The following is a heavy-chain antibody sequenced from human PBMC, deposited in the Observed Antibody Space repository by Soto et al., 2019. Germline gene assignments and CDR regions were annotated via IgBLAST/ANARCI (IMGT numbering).Heavy chain of an antibody. V-gene: IGHV1-3*01. CDR1: GYTFTSYA. Sequence: ASVKVSCKASGYTFTSYAMHWVRQAPGQRLEWMGWINAGNGNTKYSQKFQGRVTITRGTSASTAYMELSSLRSEDTAVYYCARSNCSSTSCYHYNWFDPWGQGTLVTVSS. CDR3: ARSNCSSTSCYHYNWFDP. CDR2: INAGNGNT. D-gene: IGHD2-2*01. J-gene: IGHJ5*02.